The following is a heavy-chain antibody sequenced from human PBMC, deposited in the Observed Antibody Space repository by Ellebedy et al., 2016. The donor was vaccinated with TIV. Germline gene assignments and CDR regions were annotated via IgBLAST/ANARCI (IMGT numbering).Heavy chain of an antibody. CDR3: AAIDTMIVVGGAFDI. Sequence: SETLSLTXTVSGGSVSSGSYYWSWIRQPPGKGLEWIGYIYYSGSTNYNPSLKSRVTISVDTSKNQFSLKLSSVTAADTAVYYCAAIDTMIVVGGAFDIWGQGTMVTVSS. J-gene: IGHJ3*02. D-gene: IGHD3-22*01. CDR2: IYYSGST. V-gene: IGHV4-61*01. CDR1: GGSVSSGSYY.